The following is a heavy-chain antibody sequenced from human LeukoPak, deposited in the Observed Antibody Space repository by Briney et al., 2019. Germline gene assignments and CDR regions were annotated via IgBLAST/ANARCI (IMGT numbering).Heavy chain of an antibody. J-gene: IGHJ3*02. Sequence: ASVKVSCKASGYTFTSYDINWVRQATGQGLEWMGWMNPNSGNTGYAQKFQGRVTITRNTSISTAYMELSSLRSEDTAVYYCAREVSVMDAFDIWGQGTMVTASS. V-gene: IGHV1-8*03. CDR2: MNPNSGNT. CDR1: GYTFTSYD. D-gene: IGHD2-21*01. CDR3: AREVSVMDAFDI.